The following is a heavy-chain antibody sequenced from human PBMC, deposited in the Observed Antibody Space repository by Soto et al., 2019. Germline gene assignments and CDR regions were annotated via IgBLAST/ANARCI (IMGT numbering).Heavy chain of an antibody. V-gene: IGHV3-7*03. CDR3: ARIAYHSQCSGGSCYTAGTGSSGMYA. Sequence: GGSLRDSCAASGFTFSSYWMSWVRQAPGEGLEWVANIKQDGSEKYYVYSVKGRFTISRDDAKNSLYLQMNSLRAEDTAVYYSARIAYHSQCSGGSCYTAGTGSSGMYAWAQRATVTVSS. CDR1: GFTFSSYW. CDR2: IKQDGSEK. D-gene: IGHD2-15*01. J-gene: IGHJ6*02.